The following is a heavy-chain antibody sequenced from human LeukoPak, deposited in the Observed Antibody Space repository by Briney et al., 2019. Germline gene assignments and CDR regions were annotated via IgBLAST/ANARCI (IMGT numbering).Heavy chain of an antibody. V-gene: IGHV1-69*13. CDR3: ASVLRFLEWFHWGLDV. CDR2: IIPIFGTA. J-gene: IGHJ6*02. D-gene: IGHD3-3*01. CDR1: GGTFSSYA. Sequence: ASVKVSCKASGGTFSSYAISRVRQAPGQGLEWMGGIIPIFGTANYAQKFQGRVTITADESTSTAYMELSSLRSEDAAVYYCASVLRFLEWFHWGLDVWGQGTTVTVSS.